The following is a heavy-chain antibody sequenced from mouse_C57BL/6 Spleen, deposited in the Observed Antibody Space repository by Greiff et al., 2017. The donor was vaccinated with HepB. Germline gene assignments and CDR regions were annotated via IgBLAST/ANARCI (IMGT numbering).Heavy chain of an antibody. CDR1: GFNIKDDY. J-gene: IGHJ2*01. V-gene: IGHV14-4*01. CDR3: TVYSNYFLYFDY. D-gene: IGHD2-5*01. CDR2: IDPENGDT. Sequence: VHVKQSGAELVRPGASVKLSCTASGFNIKDDYMHWVKQRPEQGLEWIGWIDPENGDTEYASKFPGTATITADTSSNTASLQLSSLTSEDTAVYYFTVYSNYFLYFDYWGQGTTLTVSS.